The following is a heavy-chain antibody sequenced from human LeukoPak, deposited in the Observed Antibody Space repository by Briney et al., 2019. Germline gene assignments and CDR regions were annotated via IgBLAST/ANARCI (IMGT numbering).Heavy chain of an antibody. CDR1: GGTFSSYA. J-gene: IGHJ5*02. V-gene: IGHV1-69*05. CDR2: IIPIFGTA. D-gene: IGHD4-11*01. CDR3: ASGLPATTVTTT. Sequence: SVKVSCKASGGTFSSYAISWVRQAPGQGLEWTGGIIPIFGTANYAQKFQGRVTITTDESTSTAYMELSSLRSEDTAVYYCASGLPATTVTTTWGQGTLVTVSS.